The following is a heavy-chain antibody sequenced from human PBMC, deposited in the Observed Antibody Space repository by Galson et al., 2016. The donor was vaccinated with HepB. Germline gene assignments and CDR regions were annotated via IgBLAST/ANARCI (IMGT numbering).Heavy chain of an antibody. J-gene: IGHJ3*02. V-gene: IGHV3-30*18. CDR2: ISYDGGIK. CDR3: AKDQFGGSSYRGNDAFDI. D-gene: IGHD1-26*01. CDR1: GFTFSDYG. Sequence: SLRLSCAASGFTFSDYGMHWVRQAPGKGLEWVAVISYDGGIKYYADSVKGRFTISRDNSKNTLYLQMNSLSAEDTAVYYCAKDQFGGSSYRGNDAFDIWGQGTMVTVSS.